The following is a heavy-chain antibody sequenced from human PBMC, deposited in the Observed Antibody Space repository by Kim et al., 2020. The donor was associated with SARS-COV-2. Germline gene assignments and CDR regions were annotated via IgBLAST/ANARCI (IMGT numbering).Heavy chain of an antibody. J-gene: IGHJ4*02. Sequence: SETLSLTCTVSGGSISSYYWSWIRQPPGKGLEWIGYIYYSGSTNYNPSLKSRVTISVDTSKNQFSLKLSSVTAADTAVYYCARHGRRDGYPLYIYYFDYWGQGTLVTVSS. V-gene: IGHV4-59*08. D-gene: IGHD5-12*01. CDR1: GGSISSYY. CDR3: ARHGRRDGYPLYIYYFDY. CDR2: IYYSGST.